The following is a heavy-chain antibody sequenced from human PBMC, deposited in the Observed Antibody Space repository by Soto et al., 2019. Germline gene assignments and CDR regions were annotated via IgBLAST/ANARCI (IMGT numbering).Heavy chain of an antibody. CDR2: INRISGGT. Sequence: QVQLVQSGAEVKKPGASVKVSCKASGYTFTGYYMHWVRQAPGQGLEWMGWINRISGGTKYAQKFEGRVTMTRATSISTAYMELSRLRSDDTAVYYCARGGVGSGGYGMDVWGQGTTVTVSS. CDR3: ARGGVGSGGYGMDV. CDR1: GYTFTGYY. V-gene: IGHV1-2*02. J-gene: IGHJ6*02. D-gene: IGHD1-26*01.